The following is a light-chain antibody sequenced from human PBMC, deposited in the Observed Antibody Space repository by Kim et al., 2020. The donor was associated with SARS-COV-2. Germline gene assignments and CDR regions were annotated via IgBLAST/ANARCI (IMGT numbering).Light chain of an antibody. Sequence: SFELTQPPSVSVFPGETASITCSGDKLGDNYASWYQQQSGQSPLLFIYQDNKRPSGIPERFSVAHSVYTVTRTVSGNQPRYDAEDHWQAWHSPTYV. V-gene: IGLV3-1*01. CDR3: QAWHSPTYV. CDR2: QDN. CDR1: KLGDNY. J-gene: IGLJ1*01.